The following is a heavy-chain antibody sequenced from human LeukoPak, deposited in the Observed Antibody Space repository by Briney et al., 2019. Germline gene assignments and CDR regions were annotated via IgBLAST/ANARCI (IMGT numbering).Heavy chain of an antibody. D-gene: IGHD2-8*01. CDR2: IYYSGST. V-gene: IGHV4-39*07. CDR1: GGSISSSSYY. CDR3: ARDPAQYCTNGVCSEFDY. J-gene: IGHJ4*02. Sequence: SSETLSLTCTVSGGSISSSSYYWGWIRQPPGKGLEWIGSIYYSGSTYYNPSLKSRVTISVDTSKNQFSLKLSSVTAADTAVYYCARDPAQYCTNGVCSEFDYWGQGTLVTVSS.